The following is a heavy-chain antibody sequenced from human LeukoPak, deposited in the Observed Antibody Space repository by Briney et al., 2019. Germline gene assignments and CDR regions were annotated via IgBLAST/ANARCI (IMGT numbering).Heavy chain of an antibody. V-gene: IGHV1-69*01. Sequence: SVNVSCKASGGTFSSYAISWVRQAPGQGLEWMGGIIPIFGTANYAQKFQGRVTITADESTSTAYMELSSLRSEDTAVYYCARDEEQHHPGYFDYWGQETLVTVSS. J-gene: IGHJ4*02. CDR2: IIPIFGTA. CDR3: ARDEEQHHPGYFDY. D-gene: IGHD6-13*01. CDR1: GGTFSSYA.